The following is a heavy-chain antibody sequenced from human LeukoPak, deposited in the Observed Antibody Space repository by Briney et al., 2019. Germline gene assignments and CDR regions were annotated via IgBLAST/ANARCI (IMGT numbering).Heavy chain of an antibody. V-gene: IGHV3-15*07. CDR2: IRSNSDGGTI. J-gene: IGHJ5*02. D-gene: IGHD3-22*01. CDR1: GFSFSSYW. Sequence: GGSLRLSCAASGFSFSSYWMNWVRQAPGKGLEWVGRIRSNSDGGTIDYAAPVKGRFALSRDDSKNTLYLQMNSLQTEDTAVYYCATDFYDTTWGQGTLVTVSS. CDR3: ATDFYDTT.